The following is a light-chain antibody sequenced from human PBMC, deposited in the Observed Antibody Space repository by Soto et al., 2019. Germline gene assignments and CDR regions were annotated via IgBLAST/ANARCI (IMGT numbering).Light chain of an antibody. CDR2: GAS. J-gene: IGKJ1*01. Sequence: EIVLTQSPGTLSLSPGERATLSCRASQSVSSSSLAWYQQKPGQAPRLLIYGASSRATGIPDRFSGSGSETDFTLTISRLEPEDFVVYYCQQYGSSSWTFGQGTKVEIK. CDR1: QSVSSSS. V-gene: IGKV3-20*01. CDR3: QQYGSSSWT.